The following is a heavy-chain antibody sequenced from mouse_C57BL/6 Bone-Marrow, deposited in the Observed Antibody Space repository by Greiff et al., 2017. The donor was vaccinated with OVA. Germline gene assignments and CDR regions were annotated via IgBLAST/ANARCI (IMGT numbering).Heavy chain of an antibody. CDR3: ARRGNWDDYYFDY. V-gene: IGHV1-22*01. J-gene: IGHJ2*01. CDR2: INPNNGGT. Sequence: EVKLQESGPELVKPGASVKMSCKASGYTFTDYNMHWVKQSHGKSLEWIGYINPNNGGTSYNQKFKGKATLTVNKSSSTAYMELRSLTSEDSAVYYCARRGNWDDYYFDYWGQGTTLTVSS. D-gene: IGHD4-1*01. CDR1: GYTFTDYN.